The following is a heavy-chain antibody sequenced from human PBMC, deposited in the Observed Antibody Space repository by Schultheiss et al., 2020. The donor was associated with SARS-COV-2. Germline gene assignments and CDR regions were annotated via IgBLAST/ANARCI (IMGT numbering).Heavy chain of an antibody. V-gene: IGHV4-59*12. CDR1: GGSISSYY. Sequence: SQTLSLTYTVSGGSISSYYWSWIRQPPGKGLEWIGYIYYSGSTNYNPSLKSRVTISVDTSKNQFSLKLSSVTAADTAVYYCARIPSTYSSRRNYYYYYYGMDVWGQGTTVTVSS. D-gene: IGHD6-13*01. CDR2: IYYSGST. J-gene: IGHJ6*02. CDR3: ARIPSTYSSRRNYYYYYYGMDV.